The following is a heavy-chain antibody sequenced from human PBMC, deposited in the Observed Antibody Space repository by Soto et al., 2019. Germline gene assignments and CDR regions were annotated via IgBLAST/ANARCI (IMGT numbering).Heavy chain of an antibody. CDR2: IANSGDGT. D-gene: IGHD1-26*01. Sequence: ESGGGLVQPGGSLRLSCAASGFTFSNCAMTWVRQAPGKGPEWVSTIANSGDGTYYADSVKGRFTISRDNSKNTLYLQMSSLRGEDTAVYYRAARVLPLGGRCGSPFDYWCQGTLVTVSS. CDR1: GFTFSNCA. CDR3: AARVLPLGGRCGSPFDY. V-gene: IGHV3-23*01. J-gene: IGHJ4*02.